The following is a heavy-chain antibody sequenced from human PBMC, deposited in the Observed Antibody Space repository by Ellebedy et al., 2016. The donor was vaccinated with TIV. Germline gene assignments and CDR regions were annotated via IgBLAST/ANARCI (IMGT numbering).Heavy chain of an antibody. Sequence: GGSLRLSXAASGFTFSSYAMSWVRQAPGKGLEWVSAISGSGGSTYYADSVKGRFTISRDNSKNTLYLQMNSLRAEDTAVYYCAKEVVVVVTATPVIGYFDYWGQGTLVTVSS. D-gene: IGHD2-21*02. CDR1: GFTFSSYA. CDR3: AKEVVVVVTATPVIGYFDY. V-gene: IGHV3-23*01. CDR2: ISGSGGST. J-gene: IGHJ4*02.